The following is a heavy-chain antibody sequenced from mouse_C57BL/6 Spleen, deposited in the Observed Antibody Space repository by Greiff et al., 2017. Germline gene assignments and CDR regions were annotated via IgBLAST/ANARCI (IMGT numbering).Heavy chain of an antibody. CDR1: GYTFTSYW. D-gene: IGHD1-1*01. V-gene: IGHV1-69*01. CDR3: ARTVDYAVGDY. J-gene: IGHJ2*01. Sequence: QVQLQQPGAELVMPGASVKLSCKASGYTFTSYWMHWVKQRPGQGLEWIGEIDPSDSYTNYNQKFKGKSTLTVDKSSSTAYMQLSSLTSEDSAVYYCARTVDYAVGDYWGQGTTLTVSS. CDR2: IDPSDSYT.